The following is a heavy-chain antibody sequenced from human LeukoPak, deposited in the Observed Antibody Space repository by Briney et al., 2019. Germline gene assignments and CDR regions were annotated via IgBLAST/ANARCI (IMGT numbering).Heavy chain of an antibody. CDR2: INPKSGVT. Sequence: VASVKLSCKASAYTLSGYYMHWVRQAPGQGLEWMGWINPKSGVTNYAQKFQGRVTMTWDTSINTTFMELSRLRSDDTAVYYCARRIAVAGSPVYYFDYWGQGTLVTVSS. CDR3: ARRIAVAGSPVYYFDY. V-gene: IGHV1-2*02. D-gene: IGHD6-19*01. CDR1: AYTLSGYY. J-gene: IGHJ4*02.